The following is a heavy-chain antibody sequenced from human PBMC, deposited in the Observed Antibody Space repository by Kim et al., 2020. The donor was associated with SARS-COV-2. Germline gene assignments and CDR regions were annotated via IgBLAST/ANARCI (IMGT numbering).Heavy chain of an antibody. J-gene: IGHJ4*02. CDR2: ITGGGDTT. CDR1: GFSYSGYV. D-gene: IGHD3-10*01. V-gene: IGHV3-23*01. CDR3: ARDHISWGSSFDY. Sequence: GGSLRLSCATSGFSYSGYVMNWVRQAPGKGLEWVSAITGGGDTTHYADSVKGRFTISRDNSKNTLYLQMNSLRAEDTAVYYCARDHISWGSSFDYWGQGTLVTVSS.